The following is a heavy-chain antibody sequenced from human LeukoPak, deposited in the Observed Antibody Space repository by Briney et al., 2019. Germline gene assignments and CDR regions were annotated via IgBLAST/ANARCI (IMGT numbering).Heavy chain of an antibody. CDR3: ARHVTVGHINDAFDI. J-gene: IGHJ3*02. CDR1: GYSFTSYW. D-gene: IGHD2-21*02. Sequence: GEALKISCKGSGYSFTSYWIGWVRQMPGKGREWMGSIYPGDSDTRYRPSFQGQVTISADKSISTAYLPWSSLKASDTAMYYCARHVTVGHINDAFDIWGQGTMVTVSS. CDR2: IYPGDSDT. V-gene: IGHV5-51*01.